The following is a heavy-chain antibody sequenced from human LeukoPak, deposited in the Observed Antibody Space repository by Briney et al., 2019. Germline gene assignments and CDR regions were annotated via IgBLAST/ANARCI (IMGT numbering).Heavy chain of an antibody. D-gene: IGHD2-2*01. CDR3: AKSAHWYQLNAFDT. CDR1: GFTFDDYG. Sequence: GGSLRLSCAASGFTFDDYGMSWVRQAPGKGLEWVSGINWSGGSTYYADSVKGRFTISRDNSKNTLYLQMNSLRAEDTAVYYCAKSAHWYQLNAFDTWGQGTLVTVSS. J-gene: IGHJ5*02. V-gene: IGHV3-23*01. CDR2: INWSGGST.